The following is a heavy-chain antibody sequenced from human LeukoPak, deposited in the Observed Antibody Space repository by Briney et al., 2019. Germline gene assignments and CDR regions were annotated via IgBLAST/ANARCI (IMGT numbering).Heavy chain of an antibody. V-gene: IGHV4-38-2*01. D-gene: IGHD2-8*01. CDR2: IYHSGST. CDR1: DYSISSGYY. CDR3: ARNGDIVLMVYGAWSY. J-gene: IGHJ4*02. Sequence: PSETLSLTCAVSDYSISSGYYWGWIRQPPGKGLEWIGSIYHSGSTYYNPSLKSRVTISVDTSKNHFSLKLSSVTAADTAVYYCARNGDIVLMVYGAWSYWGQGTLVTVSS.